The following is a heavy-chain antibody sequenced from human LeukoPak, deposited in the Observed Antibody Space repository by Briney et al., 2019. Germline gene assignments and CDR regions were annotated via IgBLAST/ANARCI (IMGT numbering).Heavy chain of an antibody. CDR1: GGSISSGSYY. D-gene: IGHD5-24*01. V-gene: IGHV4-61*02. Sequence: SQTLSLTCTVSGGSISSGSYYWSWIRQPAGKGLEWIGRIYTSGSTNYNPSLKSRVTISLDTSKNQFSLRLNSVTAADTAVYYCARDRDGYNFRFGYWGQGTLVTVSS. CDR3: ARDRDGYNFRFGY. J-gene: IGHJ4*02. CDR2: IYTSGST.